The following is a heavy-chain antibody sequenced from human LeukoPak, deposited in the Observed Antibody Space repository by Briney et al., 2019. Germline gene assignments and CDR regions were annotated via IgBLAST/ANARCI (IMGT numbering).Heavy chain of an antibody. D-gene: IGHD3-16*01. CDR1: GYTFTSYD. CDR2: MNPNGGNT. J-gene: IGHJ3*02. CDR3: VEVGFGDAFDI. Sequence: GASVKVSCKASGYTFTSYDINWVRQATGQGLEWMGRMNPNGGNTGYAQKFQGRVTMTRNTSISTAYMELSSLRSEDTAVYYCVEVGFGDAFDIWGQGTMVTVSS. V-gene: IGHV1-8*01.